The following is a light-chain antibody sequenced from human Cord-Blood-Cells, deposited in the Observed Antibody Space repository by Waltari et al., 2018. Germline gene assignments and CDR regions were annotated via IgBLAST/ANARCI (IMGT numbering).Light chain of an antibody. J-gene: IGKJ1*01. CDR2: AAS. CDR1: QSISSY. CDR3: QQSYSTPQT. V-gene: IGKV1-39*01. Sequence: DIQMTQSPSSLYASVGDRVTITCRAGQSISSYLNWYQQKPGKAPKLLIYAASSLQSGVPSRFSGSGSGTDFTLTISSLQPEDFATYYCQQSYSTPQTFGQGTKVEIK.